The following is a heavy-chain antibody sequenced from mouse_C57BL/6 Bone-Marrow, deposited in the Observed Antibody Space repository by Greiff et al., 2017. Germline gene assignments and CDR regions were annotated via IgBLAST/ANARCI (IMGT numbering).Heavy chain of an antibody. CDR3: TPGGVTTVVAQGRNYFDY. D-gene: IGHD1-1*01. CDR2: IYPGNSDT. J-gene: IGHJ2*01. Sequence: VQLKESGTVLARPGASVKMSCKTSGYTFTSYWMHWVKQRPGQGLEWIGAIYPGNSDTSYNQKFKGKAKLTAVTSASTAYMELSSLTNEDSAVXYCTPGGVTTVVAQGRNYFDYWGQGTTLTVSS. CDR1: GYTFTSYW. V-gene: IGHV1-5*01.